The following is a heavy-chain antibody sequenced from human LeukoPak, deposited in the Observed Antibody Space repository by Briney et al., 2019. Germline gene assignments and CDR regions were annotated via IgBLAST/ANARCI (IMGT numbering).Heavy chain of an antibody. Sequence: PSDSLSLTCTVSGVSISSYYRSWIRKPRGKGLEWIGYIYYSGSTNYNPSLKSRVTISVDTSKNQFSLKLSSVTAADTAVYYCARGGYSYDYWGQGTLVTVSS. CDR2: IYYSGST. D-gene: IGHD5-18*01. CDR3: ARGGYSYDY. CDR1: GVSISSYY. V-gene: IGHV4-59*01. J-gene: IGHJ4*02.